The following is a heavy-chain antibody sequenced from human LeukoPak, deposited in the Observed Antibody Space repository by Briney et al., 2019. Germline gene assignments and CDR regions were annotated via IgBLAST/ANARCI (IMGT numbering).Heavy chain of an antibody. Sequence: GGSLRLSCAASGFTLCSYAMSWVRQAPGKGLEWVSRISGGGGGTFYADSVKGPFSISRDHSKNPVYLQMNSLRAEDTAVYYCAKDYYDSSGYYNYAAFDIWGQGTMVTVSS. J-gene: IGHJ3*02. V-gene: IGHV3-23*01. D-gene: IGHD3-22*01. CDR1: GFTLCSYA. CDR2: ISGGGGGT. CDR3: AKDYYDSSGYYNYAAFDI.